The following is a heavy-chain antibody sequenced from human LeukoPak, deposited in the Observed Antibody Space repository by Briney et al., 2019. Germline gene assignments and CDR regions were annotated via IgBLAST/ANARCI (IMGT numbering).Heavy chain of an antibody. J-gene: IGHJ6*03. Sequence: GESLKISCKGSGYSFTSFWIGWVRQMPGKALEWTGIIYPGDSDTRYNPSFQGQVTISADKSISTAYLQWSSLKASDTAMYYCARHLTYSNSSLISLVSKRGEYYYYYMDVWGKGTTVTVSS. CDR1: GYSFTSFW. V-gene: IGHV5-51*01. D-gene: IGHD6-6*01. CDR2: IYPGDSDT. CDR3: ARHLTYSNSSLISLVSKRGEYYYYYMDV.